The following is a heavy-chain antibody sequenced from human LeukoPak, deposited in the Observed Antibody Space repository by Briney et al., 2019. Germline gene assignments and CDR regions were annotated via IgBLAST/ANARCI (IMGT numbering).Heavy chain of an antibody. CDR2: ISYDGSRT. D-gene: IGHD3-10*01. J-gene: IGHJ4*02. V-gene: IGHV3-30*01. CDR3: ARDSTYYYASGSSGPHYFDY. Sequence: GRSQRLSCAASGFTFTEYAMHWVRQAPGKGLEWVALISYDGSRTDYADSVKGRFTISRDNSRNTPYLQLNSLGPEDAAVYYCARDSTYYYASGSSGPHYFDYWGQGALVTASS. CDR1: GFTFTEYA.